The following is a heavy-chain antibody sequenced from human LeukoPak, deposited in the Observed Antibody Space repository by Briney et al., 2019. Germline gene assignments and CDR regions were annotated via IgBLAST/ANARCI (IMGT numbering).Heavy chain of an antibody. J-gene: IGHJ4*02. CDR1: GYTFTGDY. CDR3: AREMYCSSTSCYLGIDY. CDR2: INPNSGGT. V-gene: IGHV1-2*02. Sequence: GGSVKVSCKASGYTFTGDYMHWVRQAPGQGLEWMGWINPNSGGTNYAQKFQGRVTMTRDTSISTAYMELSRLRSDDTAVYYCAREMYCSSTSCYLGIDYWGQGTLVTVSS. D-gene: IGHD2-2*01.